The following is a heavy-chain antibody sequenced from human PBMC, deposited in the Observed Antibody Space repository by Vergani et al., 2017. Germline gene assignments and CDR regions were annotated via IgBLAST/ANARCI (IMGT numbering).Heavy chain of an antibody. Sequence: QVQLQESGPGLVKPSQTLSLTCTVSGGSISSGSYYWSWIRQPAGKGLEWIGRIYTSGSTNYNPSLKSRVTISVDTSKNQFSLKLSSVTAADTAVYYCASYDRRRRMDVWGRGTTVTVSS. CDR1: GGSISSGSYY. V-gene: IGHV4-61*02. CDR3: ASYDRRRRMDV. J-gene: IGHJ6*02. D-gene: IGHD3-22*01. CDR2: IYTSGST.